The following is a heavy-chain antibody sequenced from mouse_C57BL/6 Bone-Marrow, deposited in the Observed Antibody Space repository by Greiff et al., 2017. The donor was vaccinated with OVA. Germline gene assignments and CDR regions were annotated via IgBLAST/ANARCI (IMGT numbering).Heavy chain of an antibody. CDR3: AKGNGSSYDYAMDY. J-gene: IGHJ4*01. Sequence: QVQLKESGPGLVQPSQSLSITCTASGFSLTSSGVHWVRQSPGQGLEWLGVIWRGGSTDYNAAFMSRLSITKDNSKSQVFFKMNSLQADDTDIYHWAKGNGSSYDYAMDYWGQGTSVTVSS. D-gene: IGHD1-1*01. CDR2: IWRGGST. CDR1: GFSLTSSG. V-gene: IGHV2-5*01.